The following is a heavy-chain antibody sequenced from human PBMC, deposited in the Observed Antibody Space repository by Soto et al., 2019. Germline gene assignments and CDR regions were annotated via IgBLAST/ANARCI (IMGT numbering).Heavy chain of an antibody. CDR1: GYTFTSYG. J-gene: IGHJ4*02. CDR2: ISAYNGNT. V-gene: IGHV1-18*01. CDR3: ARVLGRNRYEILTGSHPQVDY. Sequence: QVQLVQSGAEVKKPGASVKVSCKASGYTFTSYGISWVRQAPGQGLEWMGWISAYNGNTNYAQKRQGRVTMTTDTSRSIALIRLTCLRADETAVYYCARVLGRNRYEILTGSHPQVDYLGQGTLVTGSS. D-gene: IGHD3-9*01.